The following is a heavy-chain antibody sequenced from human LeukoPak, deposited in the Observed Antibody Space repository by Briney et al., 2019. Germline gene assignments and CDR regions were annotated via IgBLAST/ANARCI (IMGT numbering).Heavy chain of an antibody. D-gene: IGHD3-10*01. CDR3: ARDLRFGEPYYYYYYGMDV. CDR1: GFTFSSYS. J-gene: IGHJ6*02. Sequence: GGSLRLSCAASGFTFSSYSMNWVRQAPGKGLEWVSSISSSSSYIYYADSVKGRFTISRDNAKNSLYLQMNSLRAEDTAVYYCARDLRFGEPYYYYYYGMDVWGQGTTVTVSS. CDR2: ISSSSSYI. V-gene: IGHV3-21*01.